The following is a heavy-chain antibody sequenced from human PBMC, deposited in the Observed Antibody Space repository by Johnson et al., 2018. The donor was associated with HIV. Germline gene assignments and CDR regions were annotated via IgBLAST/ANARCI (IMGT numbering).Heavy chain of an antibody. CDR3: AKDRNWGRLFDGFDI. J-gene: IGHJ3*02. V-gene: IGHV3-30-3*01. CDR1: GFTFSSYA. Sequence: QVQLVESGGGVVQPGRSLRLSCVASGFTFSSYAMHWVRQAPGKGLEWVAVMSYDGSNKYYADSVKGRFTISRDSSKNTLYLQMNSLRPEDTAVYYCAKDRNWGRLFDGFDIWGRGTMVTVS. CDR2: MSYDGSNK. D-gene: IGHD7-27*01.